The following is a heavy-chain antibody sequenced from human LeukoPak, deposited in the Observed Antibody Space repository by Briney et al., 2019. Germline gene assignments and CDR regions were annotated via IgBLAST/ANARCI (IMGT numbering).Heavy chain of an antibody. Sequence: PGGSLRLSCAASGFTFSSYEMNWVRQAPGKGLEWVSYISSSGSTIYYADSVKGRFTISRDNAKNSLYLQMNSLRAEDTAVYYCASRGRGNQRRYYYYGTDVWGKGTTVTVSS. J-gene: IGHJ6*04. V-gene: IGHV3-48*03. CDR3: ASRGRGNQRRYYYYGTDV. D-gene: IGHD1-14*01. CDR1: GFTFSSYE. CDR2: ISSSGSTI.